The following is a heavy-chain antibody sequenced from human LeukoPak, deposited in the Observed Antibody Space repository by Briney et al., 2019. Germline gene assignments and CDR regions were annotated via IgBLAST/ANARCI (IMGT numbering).Heavy chain of an antibody. Sequence: SETLSLTCTVSGGSISSGGYYWSWIRQHPGKGLEWIGYIYYSGSTYYNPSLKSRVTISVDTSKNQFSLKLSSVTAADTAVYYCARDGVGLLDYWGQGTLVTVS. J-gene: IGHJ4*02. CDR1: GGSISSGGYY. CDR2: IYYSGST. D-gene: IGHD1-7*01. V-gene: IGHV4-31*03. CDR3: ARDGVGLLDY.